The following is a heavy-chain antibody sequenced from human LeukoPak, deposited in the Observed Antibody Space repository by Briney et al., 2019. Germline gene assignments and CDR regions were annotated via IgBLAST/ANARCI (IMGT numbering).Heavy chain of an antibody. D-gene: IGHD3-10*01. V-gene: IGHV4-59*01. CDR2: ISYTGST. CDR3: ARDDYRGVTNFDP. Sequence: SETLSLTCTVSGGSISPYFWSWFRQPPGKGLEWIGYISYTGSTIYSPSLKSRVTISVDTFKNQFSLQLTSVTAADTAVYYCARDDYRGVTNFDPWGQGTLVTVSS. J-gene: IGHJ5*02. CDR1: GGSISPYF.